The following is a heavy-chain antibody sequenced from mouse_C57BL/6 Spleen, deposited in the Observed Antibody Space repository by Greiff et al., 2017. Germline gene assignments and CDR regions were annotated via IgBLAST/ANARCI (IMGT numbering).Heavy chain of an antibody. Sequence: QVQLQQPGAELVKPGASVKVSCKASGYTFTSYWMHWVKQRPGQGLDWIGRIHPSASDTNFNPKFKGNATLTVDKFSSTAYMQLRSLTYEEAAVYYCAMVHYYGSSYDAMDDWGKGTSVTVSS. CDR1: GYTFTSYW. CDR2: IHPSASDT. D-gene: IGHD1-1*01. CDR3: AMVHYYGSSYDAMDD. V-gene: IGHV1-74*01. J-gene: IGHJ4*01.